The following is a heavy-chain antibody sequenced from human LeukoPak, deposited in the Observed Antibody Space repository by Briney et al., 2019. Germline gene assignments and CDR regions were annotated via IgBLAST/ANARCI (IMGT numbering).Heavy chain of an antibody. CDR1: GGSISSTSYH. CDR3: ARQSSGIDY. Sequence: PPETLSLTCTVSGGSISSTSYHWGWIRQPPGKGLEWIGNTYYSGSIYYNPSLKSRVFISVDTSKNHFSLILSSVTAADTAVYYCARQSSGIDYWGQGTLVTVSS. V-gene: IGHV4-39*01. D-gene: IGHD6-19*01. J-gene: IGHJ4*02. CDR2: TYYSGSI.